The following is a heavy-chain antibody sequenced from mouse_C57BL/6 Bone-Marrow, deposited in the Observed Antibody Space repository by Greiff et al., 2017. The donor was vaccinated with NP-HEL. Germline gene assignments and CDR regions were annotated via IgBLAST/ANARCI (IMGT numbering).Heavy chain of an antibody. J-gene: IGHJ4*01. CDR3: ARQDYGSRGGMDY. D-gene: IGHD1-1*01. Sequence: EVMLVESGGGLVQPGGSLKLSCAASGFTFSSYGMSWVRQTPDKRLEWVATISSGGSYTYYPDSVKGRFTISRDNAKNTQYLQMSSLKSEDTAMYYCARQDYGSRGGMDYWGQGTSVTVSS. CDR2: ISSGGSYT. V-gene: IGHV5-6*03. CDR1: GFTFSSYG.